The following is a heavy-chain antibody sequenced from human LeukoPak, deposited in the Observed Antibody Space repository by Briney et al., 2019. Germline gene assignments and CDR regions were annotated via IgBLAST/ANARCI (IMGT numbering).Heavy chain of an antibody. D-gene: IGHD3-16*01. V-gene: IGHV3-23*01. CDR3: AKVRGEAFRGLGGLRSDY. CDR1: GFTFSSYA. Sequence: PGGSLRLSCAASGFTFSSYAMSWVRQAPGKGLEWVSAISGSGGSTYYADSVKGRFTISRDNSKNTLYLQMNSLRAEDTAVYYCAKVRGEAFRGLGGLRSDYWGQGTLVTVSS. CDR2: ISGSGGST. J-gene: IGHJ4*02.